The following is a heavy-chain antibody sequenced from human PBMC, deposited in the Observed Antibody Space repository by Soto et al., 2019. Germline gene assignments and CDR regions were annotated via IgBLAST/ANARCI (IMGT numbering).Heavy chain of an antibody. CDR3: ARAPRYSSSWYFDY. J-gene: IGHJ4*02. V-gene: IGHV3-21*01. CDR2: ISSSSSYI. D-gene: IGHD6-13*01. CDR1: GFTFSSYS. Sequence: GGSLRLSCAASGFTFSSYSMNWVRQAPGKVLEWVSSISSSSSYIYYADSVKGRFTISRDNAKNSLYLQMNSLRAEDTAVYYCARAPRYSSSWYFDYWGQGTLVTVSS.